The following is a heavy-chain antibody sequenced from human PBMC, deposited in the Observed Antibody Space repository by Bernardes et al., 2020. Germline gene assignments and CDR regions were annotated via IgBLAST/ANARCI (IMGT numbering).Heavy chain of an antibody. D-gene: IGHD6-19*01. Sequence: SGPTLVKPTQTLTLTCTLSGLSLRTSGVGVGWIRQSPGKALEWLALIYWDDDKRYSPSLKTRLTITKDTSKNLVILTMTDMDPVDTATYYCAHTGSGWYVVYFNYWGQGTLVTVSS. CDR2: IYWDDDK. V-gene: IGHV2-5*02. CDR1: GLSLRTSGVG. CDR3: AHTGSGWYVVYFNY. J-gene: IGHJ4*02.